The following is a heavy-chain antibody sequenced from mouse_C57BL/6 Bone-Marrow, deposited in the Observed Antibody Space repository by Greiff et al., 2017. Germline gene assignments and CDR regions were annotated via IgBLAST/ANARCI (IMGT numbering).Heavy chain of an antibody. CDR3: ASLEVDGSSGGWSFDV. CDR2: IYPRDGST. J-gene: IGHJ1*03. V-gene: IGHV1-85*01. D-gene: IGHD1-1*01. Sequence: QVQLQQSGPELVKPGASVKLSCKASGYTFTSYDINWVKQRPGQGLEWIGRIYPRDGSTKYNEKFKGKATLTVDTSSSTAYMELHSLTSEDSAVYSCASLEVDGSSGGWSFDVWGTGTTVTVSS. CDR1: GYTFTSYD.